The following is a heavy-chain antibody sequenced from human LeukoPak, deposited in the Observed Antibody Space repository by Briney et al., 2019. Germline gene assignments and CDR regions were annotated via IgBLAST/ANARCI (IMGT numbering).Heavy chain of an antibody. CDR1: GGSFSGYY. CDR2: INHSGST. V-gene: IGHV4-34*01. D-gene: IGHD3-3*01. CDR3: ARVFGNRYYDFWSGYYNPYFDY. J-gene: IGHJ4*02. Sequence: SETLSLTCAVYGGSFSGYYWSWIRQPPGKGLEWIGEINHSGSTNYNPSLKSRVTISVDTSKNEFSLKLSSVTAADTDVYYCARVFGNRYYDFWSGYYNPYFDYWGQGTLVTVSS.